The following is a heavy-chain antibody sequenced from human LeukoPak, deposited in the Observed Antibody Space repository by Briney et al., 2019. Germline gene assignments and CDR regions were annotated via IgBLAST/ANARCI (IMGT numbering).Heavy chain of an antibody. CDR1: GFSLSAHG. V-gene: IGHV3-30*03. CDR3: AREHAIYFYSVLDV. Sequence: GGSLRLSCAASGFSLSAHGIHWVRQAPGKGLEWLAAIPSDGLRAYYEGSVKARFTVSRDQNTVFLRMYSLRPEDKAVYFCAREHAIYFYSVLDVWGQGTTVTVSS. D-gene: IGHD5/OR15-5a*01. CDR2: IPSDGLRA. J-gene: IGHJ6*02.